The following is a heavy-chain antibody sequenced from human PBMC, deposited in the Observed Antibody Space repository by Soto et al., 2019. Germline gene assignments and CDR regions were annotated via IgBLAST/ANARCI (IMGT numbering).Heavy chain of an antibody. CDR1: GATFSSYA. CDR2: IIPIFGTA. D-gene: IGHD1-26*01. V-gene: IGHV1-69*12. CDR3: ARDNSGSYRHYYSYGMDV. Sequence: QVQLVQSGAEVKKPGSSVKVSYKASGATFSSYAISWVRQAPGHGLEWMGGIIPIFGTANYAQKFQGRVTITADESTSTAYMELTSLTSEDTAVYYCARDNSGSYRHYYSYGMDVWGQGTTVTVSS. J-gene: IGHJ6*02.